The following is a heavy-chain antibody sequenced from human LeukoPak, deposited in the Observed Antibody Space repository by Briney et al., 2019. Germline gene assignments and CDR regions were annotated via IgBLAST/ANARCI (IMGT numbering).Heavy chain of an antibody. D-gene: IGHD3-9*01. CDR3: AKCRSFDILTGSYFDP. J-gene: IGHJ5*02. CDR1: GFTFDDYA. CDR2: ISWNSGSI. Sequence: PGRSLRLSCAASGFTFDDYAMHWVRQAPEKGLEWVSGISWNSGSIGYADSVKGRFTISRDNAKNSLYLQMNSLRAEDTALYYCAKCRSFDILTGSYFDPWGQGTLVTVSS. V-gene: IGHV3-9*01.